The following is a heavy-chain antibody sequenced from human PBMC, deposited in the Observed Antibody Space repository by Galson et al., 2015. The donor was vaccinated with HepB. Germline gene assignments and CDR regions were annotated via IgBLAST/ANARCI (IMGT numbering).Heavy chain of an antibody. CDR1: GFTFSSYS. CDR2: ISSSSSTI. Sequence: SLRLSCAASGFTFSSYSMNWVRQAPGKGLEWVSYISSSSSTIYYADSVKGRFTISRDNAKNSLYLQMNSLRAEDTAVYYCARADEYSSSYYYYYYYMDVWGKGTTVTVSS. CDR3: ARADEYSSSYYYYYYYMDV. V-gene: IGHV3-48*01. J-gene: IGHJ6*03. D-gene: IGHD6-6*01.